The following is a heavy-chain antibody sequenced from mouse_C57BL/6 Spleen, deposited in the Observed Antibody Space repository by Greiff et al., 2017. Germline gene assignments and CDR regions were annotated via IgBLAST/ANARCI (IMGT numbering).Heavy chain of an antibody. Sequence: EVMLVESGGGLVKPGGSLKLSCAASGFTFSSYAMSWVRQTPEKRLEWVATISDGGSYTYYPDNVKGRFTSSRDNAKNNLYLQMSHLKSEDTAMYYCARDRVPFDDWGQGTTLTVSS. CDR1: GFTFSSYA. CDR3: ARDRVPFDD. J-gene: IGHJ2*01. D-gene: IGHD3-3*01. CDR2: ISDGGSYT. V-gene: IGHV5-4*01.